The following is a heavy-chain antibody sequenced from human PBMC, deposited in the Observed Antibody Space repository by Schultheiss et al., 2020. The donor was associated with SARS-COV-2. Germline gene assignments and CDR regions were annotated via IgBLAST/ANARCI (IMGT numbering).Heavy chain of an antibody. J-gene: IGHJ4*02. CDR1: GYSFTSYW. CDR3: ARRSGSGSYYSHFVY. V-gene: IGHV5-10-1*01. Sequence: GGSLRLSCKGSGYSFTSYWISWVRQMPGKGLEWMGRIDPSDSYTNYSPSFQGHITISVDRSISTAFLQWSSLKASDTAMYYCARRSGSGSYYSHFVYWGQGSLVTVSS. CDR2: IDPSDSYT. D-gene: IGHD3-10*01.